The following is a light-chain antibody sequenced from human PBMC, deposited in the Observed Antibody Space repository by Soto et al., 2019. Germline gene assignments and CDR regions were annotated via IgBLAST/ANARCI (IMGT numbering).Light chain of an antibody. Sequence: DIQMTQFPSTLSASVGDRVTITCRASESISSWLAWYQQKPGKAPKILIYKASTLQSGVPSRFTGSGSGTEFTLTTSSLQPDDFATYYCQHYGVFPLTVGGGTKVEIK. V-gene: IGKV1-5*03. CDR2: KAS. CDR3: QHYGVFPLT. J-gene: IGKJ4*01. CDR1: ESISSW.